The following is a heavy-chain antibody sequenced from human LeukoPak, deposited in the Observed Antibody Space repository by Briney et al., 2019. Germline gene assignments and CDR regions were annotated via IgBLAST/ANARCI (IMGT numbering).Heavy chain of an antibody. J-gene: IGHJ4*02. Sequence: GASVKVSCKASGYTFTGYYIYWVRQAPGQGLECMGYINPNSGDTNYAQKFQGRVTMTRDTPINTAYMELSRLRSDDTAMYYCASFCGPDSSYHFDYWGQGTLVTVSS. CDR3: ASFCGPDSSYHFDY. V-gene: IGHV1-2*02. CDR2: INPNSGDT. D-gene: IGHD2-21*01. CDR1: GYTFTGYY.